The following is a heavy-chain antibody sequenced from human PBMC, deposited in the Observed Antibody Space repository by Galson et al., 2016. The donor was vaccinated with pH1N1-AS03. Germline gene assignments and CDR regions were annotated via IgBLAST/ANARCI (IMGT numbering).Heavy chain of an antibody. J-gene: IGHJ4*02. CDR1: GYTFAYYY. D-gene: IGHD3-16*01. CDR3: ARGGGSALDS. Sequence: SVKVSCKASGYTFAYYYVHWVRQAPGQGLEWMGWINPSSGGTKFAQKFQGTVSMTKDTSTRTAYMELSRLRSDDTAVYYCARGGGSALDSWGQGTLVTVSS. V-gene: IGHV1-2*02. CDR2: INPSSGGT.